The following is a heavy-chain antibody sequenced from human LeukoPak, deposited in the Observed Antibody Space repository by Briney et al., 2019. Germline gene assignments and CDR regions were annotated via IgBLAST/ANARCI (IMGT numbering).Heavy chain of an antibody. CDR1: GGTLTNYI. J-gene: IGHJ4*02. CDR2: IIPYFGTP. Sequence: ASVTVSCKASGGTLTNYIISWVRQAPGQGLEWMGRIIPYFGTPTYAQKFQGRITIAADESTSTVYMELTSLRSEDTAVYYCARDGVPYYDSSGFYAYWGQGTLVTVSS. CDR3: ARDGVPYYDSSGFYAY. V-gene: IGHV1-69*13. D-gene: IGHD3-22*01.